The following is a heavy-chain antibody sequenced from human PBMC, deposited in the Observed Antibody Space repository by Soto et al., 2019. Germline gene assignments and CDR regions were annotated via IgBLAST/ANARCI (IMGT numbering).Heavy chain of an antibody. V-gene: IGHV5-51*01. CDR2: IYPGDSDT. CDR1: GYSFTSYW. J-gene: IGHJ6*02. D-gene: IGHD1-26*01. Sequence: GESLKISCKGSGYSFTSYWIGWVRQMPGKGLEWMGIIYPGDSDTRYSPSFQGQVTISADKSISTAYLQWSSLKASDTAMYYFARLRSGSYHADYYYGMDVWGQGTTVTVSS. CDR3: ARLRSGSYHADYYYGMDV.